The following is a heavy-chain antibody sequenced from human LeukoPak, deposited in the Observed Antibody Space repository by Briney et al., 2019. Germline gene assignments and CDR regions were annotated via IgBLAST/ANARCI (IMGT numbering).Heavy chain of an antibody. Sequence: GGSLRLSCAASGFTFSSYAMHWVRQAPGKGLEWVAVISYDGSNKYYADSVKGRFTISRDNSKNTLYLQMNSLRAEDTAVYYCARDSVKYSIPGPPDYWGQGTLVTVSS. V-gene: IGHV3-30*04. CDR1: GFTFSSYA. D-gene: IGHD5-12*01. J-gene: IGHJ4*02. CDR3: ARDSVKYSIPGPPDY. CDR2: ISYDGSNK.